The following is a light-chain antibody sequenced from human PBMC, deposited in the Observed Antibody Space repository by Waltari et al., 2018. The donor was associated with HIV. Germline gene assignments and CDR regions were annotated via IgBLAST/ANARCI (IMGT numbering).Light chain of an antibody. J-gene: IGLJ1*01. Sequence: SVLTQPPSESRTPGQRVTISCSGSSSNAGLNYVSWSRQLPGTAPKLLIYRNNQRPSGVPDRFSASKSGTSASLAISGLRSEDEADYYCAAWDDSLSVLYVFGTGTKVTVL. CDR2: RNN. CDR1: SSNAGLNY. V-gene: IGLV1-47*01. CDR3: AAWDDSLSVLYV.